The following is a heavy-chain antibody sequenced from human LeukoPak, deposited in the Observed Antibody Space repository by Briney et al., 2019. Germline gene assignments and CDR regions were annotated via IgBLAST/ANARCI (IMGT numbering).Heavy chain of an antibody. Sequence: QTGGSLRLSCEASGFTFSTYWMSWVRQAPGEGLEWVANIKQDGSQTYHADSVKGRFTISRDNAENSLYLQMNSLRVEDTAVYYCAKVHSNYYYYMDVWGKGTTVTVSS. CDR1: GFTFSTYW. J-gene: IGHJ6*03. D-gene: IGHD2/OR15-2a*01. V-gene: IGHV3-7*01. CDR2: IKQDGSQT. CDR3: AKVHSNYYYYMDV.